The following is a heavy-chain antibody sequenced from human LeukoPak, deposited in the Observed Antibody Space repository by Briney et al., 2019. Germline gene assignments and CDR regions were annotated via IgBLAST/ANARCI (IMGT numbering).Heavy chain of an antibody. CDR1: GFAVSSNY. J-gene: IGHJ4*02. CDR2: VYSGGNT. Sequence: GGSLILSCAASGFAVSSNYMNWVRQAPGKGLEWVSVVYSGGNTIYAVSVQGRFTVSTDISKNTLFLQMNGLRAEDTAVYYCARVLDTSGDYPGGFDYWGRGTLVTVSS. D-gene: IGHD3-22*01. V-gene: IGHV3-53*01. CDR3: ARVLDTSGDYPGGFDY.